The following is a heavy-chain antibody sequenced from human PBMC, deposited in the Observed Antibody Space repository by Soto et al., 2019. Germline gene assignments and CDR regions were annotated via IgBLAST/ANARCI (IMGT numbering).Heavy chain of an antibody. V-gene: IGHV4-34*01. J-gene: IGHJ6*02. CDR2: INHSGST. CDR1: GGSFSGYY. CDR3: ARGHRYFDWLSRLYYYYGMDV. Sequence: KTSETLSLTCAVYGGSFSGYYWSWIRQPPGKGLEWIGEINHSGSTNYNPSLKSRVTISVDTSKNQFSLKLSSVTAADTAVYYCARGHRYFDWLSRLYYYYGMDVWGQGTTVTVSS. D-gene: IGHD3-9*01.